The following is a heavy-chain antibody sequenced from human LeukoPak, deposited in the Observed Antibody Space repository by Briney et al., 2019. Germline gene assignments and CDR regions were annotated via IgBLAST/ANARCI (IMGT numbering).Heavy chain of an antibody. CDR2: IKIDGSGT. CDR1: GFTFSSYW. V-gene: IGHV3-74*01. Sequence: PGGSLRLSCVASGFTFSSYWMHWVRRAPGKGLVWVSRIKIDGSGTGYADSVKGRFTISRDNAKNTLYLQMNSLRADDTAVYYCARDSTVSDFDYWGQGTLVTVSS. CDR3: ARDSTVSDFDY. D-gene: IGHD4-17*01. J-gene: IGHJ4*02.